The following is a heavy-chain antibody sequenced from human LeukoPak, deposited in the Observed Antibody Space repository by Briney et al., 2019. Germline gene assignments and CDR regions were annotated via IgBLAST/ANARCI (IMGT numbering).Heavy chain of an antibody. CDR3: TREPLP. CDR2: MYGSGST. V-gene: IGHV4-4*07. CDR1: GGSISGYY. Sequence: ASETLSLTCTVSGGSISGYYWSWIRQPAGKGLEWIGRMYGSGSTSYNPSLKSRVSMSVDMSKNQLSLKLSSVTAADTAVYYCTREPLPWGQGTLVTVSS. J-gene: IGHJ4*02.